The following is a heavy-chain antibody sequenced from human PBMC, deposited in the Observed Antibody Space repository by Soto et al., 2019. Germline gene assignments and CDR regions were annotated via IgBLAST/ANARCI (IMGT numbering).Heavy chain of an antibody. V-gene: IGHV3-48*02. Sequence: GGSLRLSCAASGFTFSSYSMNWVRQAPGKGLEWVSYISSSSSTIYYADSVKGRFTISRDNAQNSLYLQMNSLRDEDTAVYYCASPQAVAGNYYYYGMDVWGQGTTVTVSS. CDR1: GFTFSSYS. CDR3: ASPQAVAGNYYYYGMDV. J-gene: IGHJ6*02. D-gene: IGHD6-19*01. CDR2: ISSSSSTI.